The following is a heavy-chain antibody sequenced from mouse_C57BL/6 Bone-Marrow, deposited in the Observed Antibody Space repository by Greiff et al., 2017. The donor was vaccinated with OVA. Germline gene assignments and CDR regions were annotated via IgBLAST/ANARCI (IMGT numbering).Heavy chain of an antibody. CDR3: AREEENWAMDY. CDR1: GYTFTSYG. J-gene: IGHJ4*01. Sequence: VQGVESGAELARPGASVKLSCKASGYTFTSYGISWVKQRTGQGLEWIGEIYPRSGNTYYNEKFKGKATLTADKSSSTAYMELRSLTSEDSAVYFCAREEENWAMDYWGQGTSVTVSS. CDR2: IYPRSGNT. V-gene: IGHV1-81*01. D-gene: IGHD4-1*01.